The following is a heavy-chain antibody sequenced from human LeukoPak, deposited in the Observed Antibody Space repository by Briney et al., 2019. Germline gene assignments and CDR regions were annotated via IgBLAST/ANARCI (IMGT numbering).Heavy chain of an antibody. J-gene: IGHJ6*04. V-gene: IGHV3-48*03. D-gene: IGHD3-10*02. CDR1: GFTFSSSE. CDR3: AELGITMIGGV. CDR2: ISSSGSTI. Sequence: GGSLRLSCAASGFTFSSSETNWVRQAPGKGLEWVSYISSSGSTIYYADPVKGRFTISRDNAKNSLYLQMNSLRAEDTAVYYCAELGITMIGGVWGKGTTVTISS.